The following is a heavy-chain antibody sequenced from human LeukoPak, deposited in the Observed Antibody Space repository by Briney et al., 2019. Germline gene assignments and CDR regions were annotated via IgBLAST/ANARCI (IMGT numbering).Heavy chain of an antibody. CDR3: ARGKSQYDYVWGSYRNPDRYFDY. D-gene: IGHD3-16*02. J-gene: IGHJ4*02. Sequence: PSETLSPTCAVYGGSFSGYYWSWIRQPPGKGLEWIGEINHSGSTNYNPSLKSRVTISVDTSKNQFFLKLSSVTAADTAVYYCARGKSQYDYVWGSYRNPDRYFDYWGQGTLVTVSS. CDR2: INHSGST. V-gene: IGHV4-34*01. CDR1: GGSFSGYY.